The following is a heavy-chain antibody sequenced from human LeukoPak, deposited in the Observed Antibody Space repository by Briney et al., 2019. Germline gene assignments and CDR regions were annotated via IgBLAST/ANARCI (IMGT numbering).Heavy chain of an antibody. CDR3: ARDWVQITMIVVVTTGYDAFDI. Sequence: ASVKVSCKASGYTFTSYDINWVRQAPGQGLEWMGWMNPNSGNTGYAQKFQGRVTMTRNTSISTAYMELSSLRSEDTAVYYCARDWVQITMIVVVTTGYDAFDIWGQGTMVTVSS. D-gene: IGHD3-22*01. V-gene: IGHV1-8*01. CDR2: MNPNSGNT. CDR1: GYTFTSYD. J-gene: IGHJ3*02.